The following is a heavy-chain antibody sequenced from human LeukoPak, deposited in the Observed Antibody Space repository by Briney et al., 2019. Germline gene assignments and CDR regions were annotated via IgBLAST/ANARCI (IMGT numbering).Heavy chain of an antibody. CDR1: GFAFDDYG. CDR3: AKSDTAMVEGGFDY. CDR2: INWNGGST. J-gene: IGHJ4*02. V-gene: IGHV3-20*04. Sequence: PGGSLRLSCAASGFAFDDYGMSWVRQAPGQGLQWVSGINWNGGSTGYADSVKGRFTISRDNAKNSLYLQMNSLRAEHTALSYCAKSDTAMVEGGFDYWGQGTLVTVSS. D-gene: IGHD5-18*01.